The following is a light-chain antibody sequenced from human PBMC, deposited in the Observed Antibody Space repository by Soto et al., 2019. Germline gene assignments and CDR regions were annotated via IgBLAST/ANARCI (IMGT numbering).Light chain of an antibody. J-gene: IGKJ3*01. CDR3: QQYGSSTFT. Sequence: EIVLTQSPGTLSLSPGERATLSCRASQSVSSSYLAWYQQKPGQAPSRLIYGASSRATGIPARFSGSGSGTDFTLTISRLEPEGFAVYYCQQYGSSTFTFGPGTKVDIK. V-gene: IGKV3-20*01. CDR1: QSVSSSY. CDR2: GAS.